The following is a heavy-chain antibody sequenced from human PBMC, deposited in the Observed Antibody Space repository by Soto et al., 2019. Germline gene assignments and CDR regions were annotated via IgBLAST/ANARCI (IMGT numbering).Heavy chain of an antibody. CDR2: LSYDGSDK. J-gene: IGHJ3*02. CDR1: GFTFSTYG. V-gene: IGHV3-30*18. CDR3: AKDQSHAFDI. Sequence: ESGGGVVPPGRSLRLSCVASGFTFSTYGMYWVRQAPGKGLEWVAVLSYDGSDKYYADSVKGRFTISRDNSKNTLYLQMNSLRAEDTAVYYCAKDQSHAFDIWGQGTMVTVSS.